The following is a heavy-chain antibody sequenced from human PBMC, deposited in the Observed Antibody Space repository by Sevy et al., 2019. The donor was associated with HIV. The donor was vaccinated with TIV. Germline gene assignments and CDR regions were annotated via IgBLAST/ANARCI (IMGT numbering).Heavy chain of an antibody. CDR3: ARVQRYDFWSGYYSDYYYYYGMDV. Sequence: ASVKVSCKASGYTFTGYYMHWVRQAPGQGLEWMGRINPNSGGTNYAQKFQGRATMTRDTSISTAYMVLSRLRTVDTAVYYCARVQRYDFWSGYYSDYYYYYGMDVWGQGTTVTVSS. CDR2: INPNSGGT. J-gene: IGHJ6*02. V-gene: IGHV1-2*06. CDR1: GYTFTGYY. D-gene: IGHD3-3*01.